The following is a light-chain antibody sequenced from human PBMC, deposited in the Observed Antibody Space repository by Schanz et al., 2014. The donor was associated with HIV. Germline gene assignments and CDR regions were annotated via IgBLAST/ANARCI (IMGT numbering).Light chain of an antibody. Sequence: QSALTQPASVSGSPGQSITISCTGTSSDVGGYNYASWYQHHPGKAPKLMIYGVSNRPSGVSNRFSGSKSGNTASLTISGLQAEDEADYYCCSYAGSSTLVVFGGGTKLTVL. CDR1: SSDVGGYNY. CDR3: CSYAGSSTLVV. J-gene: IGLJ2*01. V-gene: IGLV2-14*03. CDR2: GVS.